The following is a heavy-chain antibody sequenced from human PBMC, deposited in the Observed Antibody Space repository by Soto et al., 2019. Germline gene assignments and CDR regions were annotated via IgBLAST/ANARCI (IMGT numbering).Heavy chain of an antibody. V-gene: IGHV3-33*05. CDR3: ARWGTTGGLDV. J-gene: IGHJ4*02. CDR2: TSYDGRNN. Sequence: QVQLVESGGGVVQPGTSLRLSCVGSGFTFRSYVIHWVRQAPGKGLEWVALTSYDGRNNFYGDSVKGRFTISRDNSRNPVELQIASLRLEDTALYYCARWGTTGGLDVWGQGTLVSVSS. D-gene: IGHD3-16*01. CDR1: GFTFRSYV.